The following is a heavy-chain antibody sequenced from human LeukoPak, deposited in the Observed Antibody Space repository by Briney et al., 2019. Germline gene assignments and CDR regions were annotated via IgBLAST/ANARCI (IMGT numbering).Heavy chain of an antibody. CDR2: IRQDGSET. V-gene: IGHV3-7*01. CDR1: GFTFTNYW. CDR3: ASRAGKPGNTPWCFDY. J-gene: IGHJ4*02. D-gene: IGHD1-7*01. Sequence: GGSLRLSCAASGFTFTNYWMTWVRQAPGKGPEWVANIRQDGSETNYVDSVRGRFTIARDNTKNSLYLQMTSLRGEDTAVYYCASRAGKPGNTPWCFDYWGQGDLVTVSS.